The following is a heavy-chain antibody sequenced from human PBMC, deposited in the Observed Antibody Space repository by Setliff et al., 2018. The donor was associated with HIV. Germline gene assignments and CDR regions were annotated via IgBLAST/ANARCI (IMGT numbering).Heavy chain of an antibody. D-gene: IGHD3-3*01. V-gene: IGHV3-15*01. Sequence: PGGSLRLSCAASGFTFSNAWMSWVRQAPGKGLEWVGRIKSKTDGGTTDYAAPVKGRFTISRDDSKNTLYLQMNSLKTEDTAVYYCTTDASGSLYYNFWSGYLDLDYWGQGTLVTVSS. CDR2: IKSKTDGGTT. CDR3: TTDASGSLYYNFWSGYLDLDY. CDR1: GFTFSNAW. J-gene: IGHJ4*02.